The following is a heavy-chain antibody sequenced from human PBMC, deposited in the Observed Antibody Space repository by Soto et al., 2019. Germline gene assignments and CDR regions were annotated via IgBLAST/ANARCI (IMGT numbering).Heavy chain of an antibody. D-gene: IGHD4-17*01. CDR1: GFTFSSYA. Sequence: GGSLRLSCAASGFTFSSYAMSWVRQAPGKGLEWVSAISGSGGSTYYADSVKGRFTISRDNSKNTLYLQMNSLRAEDTAVYYCAKPNLDDYGGYEVFDYWGQGTLVTVSS. CDR2: ISGSGGST. V-gene: IGHV3-23*01. CDR3: AKPNLDDYGGYEVFDY. J-gene: IGHJ4*02.